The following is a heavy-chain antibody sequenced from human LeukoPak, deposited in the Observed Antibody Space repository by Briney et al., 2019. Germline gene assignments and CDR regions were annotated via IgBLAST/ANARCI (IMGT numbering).Heavy chain of an antibody. CDR3: VRNGNDYYDSSGYFDY. CDR2: INHSGRT. CDR1: AGSISSNNW. J-gene: IGHJ4*02. Sequence: SGTLSLTCAVSAGSISSNNWWSWVRQPPGKGLEWIGEINHSGRTNYNPSLRSRVTISVDKSKNQFSLELSSVTAADTAVYYCVRNGNDYYDSSGYFDYWGQGTLVTVAS. V-gene: IGHV4-4*02. D-gene: IGHD3-22*01.